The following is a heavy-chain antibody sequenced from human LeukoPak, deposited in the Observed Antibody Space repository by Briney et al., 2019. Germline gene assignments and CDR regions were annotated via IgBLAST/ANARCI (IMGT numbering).Heavy chain of an antibody. D-gene: IGHD1-1*01. CDR3: AREGRLRPLYYFDN. CDR2: ISNGGGTR. V-gene: IGHV3-11*01. J-gene: IGHJ4*02. Sequence: GGSLRLSCAASEFTFSEFYMSWIRQAPGKGLEWVASISNGGGTRYYADSVKGRITISRDNAKNSLYLQMNSLRAEDTAVYYCAREGRLRPLYYFDNWGQGTLLSVSS. CDR1: EFTFSEFY.